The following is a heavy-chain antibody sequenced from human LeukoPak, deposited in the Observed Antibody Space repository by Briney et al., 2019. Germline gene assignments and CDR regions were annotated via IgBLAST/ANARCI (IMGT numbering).Heavy chain of an antibody. CDR3: ARDPYTMVRGVPRY. J-gene: IGHJ4*02. CDR1: GGSISSSNW. Sequence: SGTLSHTCAVSGGSISSSNWWSWVRQPPGKGPEWIGEIYHSGSTNYNPSHKSRVTISVDKSKNQFSLKLSSVTAADTAVYYCARDPYTMVRGVPRYWGQGTLVTVSS. D-gene: IGHD3-10*01. V-gene: IGHV4-4*02. CDR2: IYHSGST.